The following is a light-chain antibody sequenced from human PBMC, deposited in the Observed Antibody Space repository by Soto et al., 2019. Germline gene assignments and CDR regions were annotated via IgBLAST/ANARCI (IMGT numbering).Light chain of an antibody. V-gene: IGKV1D-13*01. CDR2: DAS. J-gene: IGKJ5*01. CDR3: QQFNNYPIT. Sequence: AMQLSQSPSSLSASVGDRVTITCRASQDIISSLAWCQQKPGKAPKLLIFDASTLEGGVPSRFSGGGSATDFTLTISSLQPEDFATYYCQQFNNYPITFGQGTRLE. CDR1: QDIISS.